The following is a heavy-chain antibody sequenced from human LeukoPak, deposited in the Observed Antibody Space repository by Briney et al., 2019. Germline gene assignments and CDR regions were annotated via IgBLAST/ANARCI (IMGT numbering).Heavy chain of an antibody. J-gene: IGHJ4*02. CDR1: GFTVSSNY. V-gene: IGHV3-53*01. CDR3: ARPGSSGWYGGMDY. CDR2: IYSGGST. Sequence: PGGSLRLSCAASGFTVSSNYMSWVRQAPGKGLEWVSVIYSGGSTYYADSVKGRFTISRDNSKNTLYLQMNSLRAEDTAVYYCARPGSSGWYGGMDYWGQGTLVTVSS. D-gene: IGHD6-19*01.